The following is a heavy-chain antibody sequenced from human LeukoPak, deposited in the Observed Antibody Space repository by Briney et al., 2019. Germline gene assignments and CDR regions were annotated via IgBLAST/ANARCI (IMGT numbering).Heavy chain of an antibody. CDR3: ATPYCSSTSCSPGLGY. V-gene: IGHV1-24*01. D-gene: IGHD2-2*01. J-gene: IGHJ4*02. Sequence: GASVKVSCKVSGYTLTELSMHWVRQAPGKGLEWMGGFDPEDGETIYAQKFQGRVTMTEDTSTDTAYMELSSLRSEDTAVYYCATPYCSSTSCSPGLGYWGQGTLVTVSS. CDR1: GYTLTELS. CDR2: FDPEDGET.